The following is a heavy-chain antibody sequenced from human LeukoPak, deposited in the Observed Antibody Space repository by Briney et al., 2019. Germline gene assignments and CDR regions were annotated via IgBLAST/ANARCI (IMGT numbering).Heavy chain of an antibody. J-gene: IGHJ4*02. Sequence: ASETLSLTCTVSGGSISSSSYYWGWIRQPPGKGLEWIGSIYYSGSTYYNPSLKSRVTISVDTSKNQFSLKLSSVTAADTAVYYCAKARGNFYDFWSGYDCWGQGTLVTVSS. V-gene: IGHV4-39*07. D-gene: IGHD3-3*01. CDR3: AKARGNFYDFWSGYDC. CDR2: IYYSGST. CDR1: GGSISSSSYY.